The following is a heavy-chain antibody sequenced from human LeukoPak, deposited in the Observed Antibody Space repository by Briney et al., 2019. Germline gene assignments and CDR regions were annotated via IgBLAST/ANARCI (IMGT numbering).Heavy chain of an antibody. Sequence: GGSLRLSCAASGFTFSNYWMHWVRQAPGKGLVWVSRINSDGINTSYADSVKGRFTISRDNAKNTLNLQMNSLRAEDTAVYYCARDSTYYYDSSGYLIVHHDAFDIWGQGTMVTVSS. D-gene: IGHD3-22*01. CDR2: INSDGINT. CDR3: ARDSTYYYDSSGYLIVHHDAFDI. V-gene: IGHV3-74*01. J-gene: IGHJ3*02. CDR1: GFTFSNYW.